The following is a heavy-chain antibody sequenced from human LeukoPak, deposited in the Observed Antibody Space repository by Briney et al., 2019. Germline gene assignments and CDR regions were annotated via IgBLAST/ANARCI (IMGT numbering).Heavy chain of an antibody. CDR2: ISSNGGST. D-gene: IGHD6-6*01. Sequence: HSGGSLRLSCSASGFTFSNYVMHWVRQTPGKGLEYVSVISSNGGSTFYADSVKGRFTISRDNSKNTLYLQMSSLRPEDTAVYYCVKGLGIVAARLDYWGQGTLVTVSS. CDR1: GFTFSNYV. V-gene: IGHV3-64D*09. J-gene: IGHJ4*02. CDR3: VKGLGIVAARLDY.